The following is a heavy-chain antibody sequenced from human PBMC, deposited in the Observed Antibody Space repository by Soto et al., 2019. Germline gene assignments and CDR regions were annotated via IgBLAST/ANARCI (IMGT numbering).Heavy chain of an antibody. V-gene: IGHV3-33*01. D-gene: IGHD6-13*01. CDR3: ARDFHAVAGIEYSHQ. CDR1: GFTFSSYG. J-gene: IGHJ1*01. CDR2: IWYDGSNE. Sequence: QVQLVESGGGVVQPGRSLRLSCSASGFTFSSYGMHWVRQATGKGLERLAVIWYDGSNEYYADSVKGRFTISRDNSKKTLYLQMNSLRAADTAVYYCARDFHAVAGIEYSHQCGQGTLVTVSS.